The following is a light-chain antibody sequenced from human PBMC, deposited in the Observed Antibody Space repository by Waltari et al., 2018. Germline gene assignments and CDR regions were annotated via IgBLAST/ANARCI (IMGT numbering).Light chain of an antibody. Sequence: DIQMTQSPSTLSASVGDRVTITCRASQTITKLLSWYQQKPGKAPNLLIYAASRLQSGVPSRFSGSWSGTDFALTISNLQPEDFATYFCQQTYTSPRTFGQGTKVEIK. CDR3: QQTYTSPRT. CDR2: AAS. V-gene: IGKV1-39*01. CDR1: QTITKL. J-gene: IGKJ1*01.